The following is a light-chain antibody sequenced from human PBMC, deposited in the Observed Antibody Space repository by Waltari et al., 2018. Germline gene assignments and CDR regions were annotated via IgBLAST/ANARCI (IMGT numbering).Light chain of an antibody. CDR2: AAS. J-gene: IGKJ4*01. V-gene: IGKV1-39*01. Sequence: DIQMTQSPSSVSASVGDSVTITCRASRAITNYVNWDQQRPGLAPKLLIYAASTLQGGVPTRFSGSGSGTDFTLTISSLQIEDFATYYCQQSHSAPLAFGGGTRLEI. CDR3: QQSHSAPLA. CDR1: RAITNY.